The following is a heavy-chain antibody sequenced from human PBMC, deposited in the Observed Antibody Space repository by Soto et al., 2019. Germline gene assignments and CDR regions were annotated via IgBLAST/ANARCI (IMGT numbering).Heavy chain of an antibody. Sequence: GSLRLSCEVSGFSVSGNYMSWVRQAPGKGLDWVSVIYSGGSRYYADSVRGRFTISRDESQNTLYLQMNNLRAEDTAVYYCARSMMVRGVLFDLWGRGSLVTAPQ. J-gene: IGHJ4*02. D-gene: IGHD3-10*01. CDR1: GFSVSGNY. V-gene: IGHV3-53*01. CDR3: ARSMMVRGVLFDL. CDR2: IYSGGSR.